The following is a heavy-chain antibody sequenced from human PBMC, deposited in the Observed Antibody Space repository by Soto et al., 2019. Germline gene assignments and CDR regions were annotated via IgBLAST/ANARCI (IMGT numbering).Heavy chain of an antibody. CDR2: ISYDGSNK. D-gene: IGHD3-22*01. J-gene: IGHJ3*02. CDR1: GFTFSSYG. V-gene: IGHV3-30*18. Sequence: GGSLRLSCAASGFTFSSYGMHWVRQAPGKGLEWVAVISYDGSNKYYADSVKGRFTISRDNSKNTLYLQMNSLRAEDTAVYYCAKDPGAKWLLRTLGAFDIWGQGTMVTVSS. CDR3: AKDPGAKWLLRTLGAFDI.